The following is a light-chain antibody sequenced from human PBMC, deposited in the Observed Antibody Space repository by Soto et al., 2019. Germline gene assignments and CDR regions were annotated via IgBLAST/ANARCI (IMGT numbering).Light chain of an antibody. V-gene: IGLV2-11*01. J-gene: IGLJ3*02. CDR2: AVG. Sequence: QSVLTQPRSVSGSPGQSVTISCTGTSSDVGGYNYVSWYQQHPGKVPKLMIYAVGKRPSGVPDRFSGSKSGNTASLTISGLRAEDEADYYCCSFVGSYTLVFGGGTKLTVL. CDR3: CSFVGSYTLV. CDR1: SSDVGGYNY.